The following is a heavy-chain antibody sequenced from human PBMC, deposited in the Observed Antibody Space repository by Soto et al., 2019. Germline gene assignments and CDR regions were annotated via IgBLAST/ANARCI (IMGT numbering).Heavy chain of an antibody. CDR3: AKDGRGSGSHYNSFGY. CDR2: ISAYNGNT. Sequence: ASVKVSCKASGYTFTSYGISWVRQAPGQGLEWMGWISAYNGNTNYAQKLQGRVTMTTDTSTSTAYMELRSLRSDDTAVYYCAKDGRGSGSHYNSFGYWGQGTLVTVSS. CDR1: GYTFTSYG. J-gene: IGHJ4*02. D-gene: IGHD3-10*01. V-gene: IGHV1-18*04.